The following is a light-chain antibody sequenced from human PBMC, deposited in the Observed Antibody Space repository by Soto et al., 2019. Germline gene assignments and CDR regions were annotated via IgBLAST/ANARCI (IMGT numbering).Light chain of an antibody. CDR2: GAS. J-gene: IGKJ1*01. V-gene: IGKV3-15*01. Sequence: EIVMTQSPATLSVSPGERATLSCRASQSVSSNLAWYQQKPGQSPRLHIYGASTRATGIPARFSGSGSGTDFTLTISRLEPEDFAVYYCQQYGSSGTFGQGAKV. CDR1: QSVSSN. CDR3: QQYGSSGT.